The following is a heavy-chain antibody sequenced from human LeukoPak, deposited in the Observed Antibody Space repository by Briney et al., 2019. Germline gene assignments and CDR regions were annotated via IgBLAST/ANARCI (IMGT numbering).Heavy chain of an antibody. J-gene: IGHJ1*01. Sequence: GASLRLSCAASGFTFSSYAMSWVRQAPGKGLEWVSAISGSGGSTYYADSVKGRFTISRDNSKNTLYLQMNSLRAEDTAVYYCAKDIPGSSGYYKEYFQHWGQGTLVTVSS. V-gene: IGHV3-23*01. D-gene: IGHD3-22*01. CDR1: GFTFSSYA. CDR2: ISGSGGST. CDR3: AKDIPGSSGYYKEYFQH.